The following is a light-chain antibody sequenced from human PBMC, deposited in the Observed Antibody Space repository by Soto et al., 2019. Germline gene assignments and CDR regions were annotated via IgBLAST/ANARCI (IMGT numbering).Light chain of an antibody. J-gene: IGKJ2*01. CDR3: QQSYSTLGT. Sequence: DIQVTQSPSSLSASVGDRVTITCRASQSISSYLNWYQQKPGKAPKLLIYAASSLHSGVPSRFSGSGSGTDFTLIISSLQPEDFATYYCQQSYSTLGTFGQGTKLEIK. CDR2: AAS. CDR1: QSISSY. V-gene: IGKV1-39*01.